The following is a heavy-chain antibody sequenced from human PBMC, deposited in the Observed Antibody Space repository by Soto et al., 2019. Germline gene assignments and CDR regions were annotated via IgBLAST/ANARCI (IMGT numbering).Heavy chain of an antibody. CDR1: VGSLSGHY. CDR3: ARSKRLITIFGVVSTYQWQFDY. Sequence: SETLSFTCAVYVGSLSGHYWSWIRQPPGKRLEWIGEIYHSGITHYNPYLKSRVTISEDTSNQQFHLKLSHVTAPDTAVYYCARSKRLITIFGVVSTYQWQFDYRGQGTLGTVFS. CDR2: IYHSGIT. D-gene: IGHD3-3*01. J-gene: IGHJ4*02. V-gene: IGHV4-34*01.